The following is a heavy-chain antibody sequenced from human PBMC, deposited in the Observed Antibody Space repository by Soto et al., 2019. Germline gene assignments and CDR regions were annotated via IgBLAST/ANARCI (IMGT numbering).Heavy chain of an antibody. CDR1: GGSISSGDYY. D-gene: IGHD5-12*01. CDR3: ARLSGYGGSAYFDY. Sequence: SETLSLTCTVSGGSISSGDYYWSWIRQPPGKGLEWIGYIYYSGSTYYNPSLRSRVTISVDTSKNQFSLKLSSVTAADTAVYYCARLSGYGGSAYFDYWGQGTMVTVSS. V-gene: IGHV4-30-4*01. J-gene: IGHJ4*02. CDR2: IYYSGST.